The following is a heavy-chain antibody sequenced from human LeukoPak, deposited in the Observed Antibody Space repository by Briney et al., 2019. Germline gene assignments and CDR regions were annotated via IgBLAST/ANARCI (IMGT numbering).Heavy chain of an antibody. V-gene: IGHV4-59*01. D-gene: IGHD3-10*01. Sequence: SETLSLTCTVSGGSISSYYWSWIRQPPGKGLEWIGYIYYSGSTNYNPSLKSRVTISVDTSKNQFSLKLSSVTAADTAVYYCARDRHYYGSGRPSYFDYWGQGTLVTVPS. J-gene: IGHJ4*02. CDR2: IYYSGST. CDR3: ARDRHYYGSGRPSYFDY. CDR1: GGSISSYY.